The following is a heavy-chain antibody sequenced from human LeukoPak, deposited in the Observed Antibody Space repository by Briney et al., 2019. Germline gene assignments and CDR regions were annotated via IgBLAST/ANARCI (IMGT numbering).Heavy chain of an antibody. V-gene: IGHV1-2*02. Sequence: ASVKVSCKASGYTFTGYYMHWVRQAPGQGLEWMGWINPNSGGTNYAQKFQGRVTMTRDTSISTAYMELSRLRSDDTAVYYCARGASYYYDSSGSTTFDYWGQGTLVTVSS. CDR2: INPNSGGT. CDR1: GYTFTGYY. D-gene: IGHD3-22*01. J-gene: IGHJ4*02. CDR3: ARGASYYYDSSGSTTFDY.